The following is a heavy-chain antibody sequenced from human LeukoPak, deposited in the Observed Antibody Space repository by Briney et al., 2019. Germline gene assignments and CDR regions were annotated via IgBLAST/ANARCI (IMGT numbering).Heavy chain of an antibody. CDR3: ARGSSGVRGVPSLDY. J-gene: IGHJ4*02. CDR2: IYYSGTT. CDR1: GGSISSYY. V-gene: IGHV4-59*01. Sequence: SETLSLTCTVSGGSISSYYWSWMRQPPGKGLEWIGYIYYSGTTNYNPSLKSRVTISVDTSKNQFSLKLSSVTAADTAVYYCARGSSGVRGVPSLDYWGQGTLVTVSS. D-gene: IGHD3-10*01.